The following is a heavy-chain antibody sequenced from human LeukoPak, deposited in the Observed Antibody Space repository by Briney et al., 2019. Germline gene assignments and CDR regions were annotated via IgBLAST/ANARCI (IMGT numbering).Heavy chain of an antibody. V-gene: IGHV4-59*12. J-gene: IGHJ4*02. Sequence: SETLSLTCTVSGGSISTYYWSWIRQPPGKGLEWIGTIYYSGNTYYNPSLKSRVTISVDTSKNQFSLKLSSVTAADTAVYYCARMGLHDYWGQGTLVTVSS. CDR1: GGSISTYY. CDR2: IYYSGNT. CDR3: ARMGLHDY.